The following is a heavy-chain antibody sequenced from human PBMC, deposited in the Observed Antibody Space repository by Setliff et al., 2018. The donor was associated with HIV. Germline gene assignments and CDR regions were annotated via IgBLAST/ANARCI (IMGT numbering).Heavy chain of an antibody. CDR1: GGSFSNYY. CDR3: ASRVYYYDSNNFLREEGFDP. CDR2: LSPSGTT. Sequence: SETLSLTCTVYGGSFSNYYTNWIRQPPGKGLEWIGELSPSGTTRSNPSLQSRVTISLDTSKNQFSLNLTSVTAADTAVYYCASRVYYYDSNNFLREEGFDPWGQGTLVTSPQ. J-gene: IGHJ5*02. V-gene: IGHV4-34*01. D-gene: IGHD3-22*01.